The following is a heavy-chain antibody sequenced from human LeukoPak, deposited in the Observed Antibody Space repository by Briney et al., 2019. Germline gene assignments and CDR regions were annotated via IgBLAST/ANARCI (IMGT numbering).Heavy chain of an antibody. CDR2: ISYDGSNK. D-gene: IGHD3-3*01. V-gene: IGHV3-30*18. Sequence: NPGGSLRLSCAASGFTFSSYGIHWVRQAPGKGLEWVAVISYDGSNKYYADSVKGRFTISRDNSKNTLYLQMNSLRAEDTAVYYCAKDGAYDFWSGYYMRRGDPFDIWGQGTMVTVSS. CDR3: AKDGAYDFWSGYYMRRGDPFDI. J-gene: IGHJ3*02. CDR1: GFTFSSYG.